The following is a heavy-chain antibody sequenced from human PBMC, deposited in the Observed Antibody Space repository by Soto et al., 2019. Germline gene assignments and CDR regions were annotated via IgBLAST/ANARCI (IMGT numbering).Heavy chain of an antibody. CDR1: GFTFSSYS. Sequence: GGSLRLSCAASGFTFSSYSMNWVRQAAGKGLEWVSSISSSSSYIYYADSVKGRFTISRDNAKNSLYLQMNSLRAEDTAVYYCARMDSRYCSSTSCYDYFDYWGQGTLVTVSS. V-gene: IGHV3-21*01. CDR3: ARMDSRYCSSTSCYDYFDY. CDR2: ISSSSSYI. J-gene: IGHJ4*02. D-gene: IGHD2-2*01.